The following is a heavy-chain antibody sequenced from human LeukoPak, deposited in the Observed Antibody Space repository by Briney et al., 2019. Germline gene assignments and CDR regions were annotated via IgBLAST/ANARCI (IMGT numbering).Heavy chain of an antibody. CDR3: ARGSSVQLWLDAFDI. V-gene: IGHV1-8*01. CDR2: MNPNSGNT. D-gene: IGHD5-18*01. J-gene: IGHJ3*02. CDR1: GYTFTSYD. Sequence: GASVKVSCKASGYTFTSYDINWVRQATGQGLEWMGWMNPNSGNTGYAQKFQGRVTMTRDTSISTAYMELSRLRSDDTAVYYCARGSSVQLWLDAFDIWGQGTMVTVSS.